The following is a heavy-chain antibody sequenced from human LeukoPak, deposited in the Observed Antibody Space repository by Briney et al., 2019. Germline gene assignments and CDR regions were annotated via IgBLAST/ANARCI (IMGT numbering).Heavy chain of an antibody. J-gene: IGHJ6*03. D-gene: IGHD4-17*01. CDR1: GFTFSSYG. Sequence: GGSLRLSCAASGFTFSSYGMHWVRQAPGKGLEWVAVISSDGSNKYYADSVKGRFTISRDNSKNTLYLQMNSLRAEDTAVYYCAKGPRRGDYTRYYYYYMDVWGKGTTVTVSS. CDR3: AKGPRRGDYTRYYYYYMDV. CDR2: ISSDGSNK. V-gene: IGHV3-30*18.